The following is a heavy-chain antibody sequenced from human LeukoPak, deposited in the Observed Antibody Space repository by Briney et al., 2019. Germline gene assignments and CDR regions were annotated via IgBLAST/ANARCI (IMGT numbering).Heavy chain of an antibody. V-gene: IGHV4-61*02. D-gene: IGHD3-3*01. Sequence: SETLSLTCTVSGGSISSGSYYWSWIRQPAGKGLEWIGRIYTSGSTNYNPSHKRRVTISVDTSKNQFSLKLSSVTAADTAVYYCARWPSLREWFDYYGMDVWGQGTTVTVSS. CDR2: IYTSGST. CDR1: GGSISSGSYY. CDR3: ARWPSLREWFDYYGMDV. J-gene: IGHJ6*02.